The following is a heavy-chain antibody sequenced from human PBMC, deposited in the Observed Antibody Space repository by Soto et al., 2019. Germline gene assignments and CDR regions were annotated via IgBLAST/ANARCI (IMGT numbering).Heavy chain of an antibody. CDR2: ISYDGRSE. CDR1: GYTFSGHG. V-gene: IGHV3-30*18. J-gene: IGHJ4*02. D-gene: IGHD2-21*01. Sequence: QVQLVESGGGVVQPGTSLRLSCAASGYTFSGHGIHWVRQAPGKGLEWVAVISYDGRSEYYADSVKGRFSVSRDNSNNMAYLQMNSLRVEDTAMYYCAKQFHLGGIEDYWGQGTLVAVSS. CDR3: AKQFHLGGIEDY.